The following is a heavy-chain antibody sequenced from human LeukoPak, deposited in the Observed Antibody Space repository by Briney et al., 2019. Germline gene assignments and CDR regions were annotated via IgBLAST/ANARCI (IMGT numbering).Heavy chain of an antibody. V-gene: IGHV3-48*03. D-gene: IGHD3-22*01. CDR3: ARSIDYYDSSGYPEYFQH. CDR1: GFTFSSYE. Sequence: GGSLRLSCAASGFTFSSYEMNWVRQAPGKGLEWVSYISSSGSTIYYAGSVKGRFTISRDNAKNSLYLQMNSLRAEDTAVYYCARSIDYYDSSGYPEYFQHWGQGTLVTVSS. J-gene: IGHJ1*01. CDR2: ISSSGSTI.